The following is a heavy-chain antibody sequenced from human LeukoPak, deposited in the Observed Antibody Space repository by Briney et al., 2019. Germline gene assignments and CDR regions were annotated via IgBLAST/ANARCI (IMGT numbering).Heavy chain of an antibody. CDR3: ARLAPGYADYWFDP. V-gene: IGHV5-51*01. J-gene: IGHJ5*02. Sequence: GESLKISCKTSGYDFSSKWIGWVRQMPGKGLEWMGIIYPTDSITKYSPSFQGHVTMSVDTSVNTAYLQWTSLEASDTAIYYCARLAPGYADYWFDPWGQGTLVTVSS. D-gene: IGHD4-17*01. CDR1: GYDFSSKW. CDR2: IYPTDSIT.